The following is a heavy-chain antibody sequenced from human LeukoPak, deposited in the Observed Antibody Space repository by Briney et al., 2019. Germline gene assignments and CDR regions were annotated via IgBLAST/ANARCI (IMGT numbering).Heavy chain of an antibody. V-gene: IGHV1-69*05. Sequence: SVKVSCKASGGSFNAYAISWVRQAPGQGLEWMGGIIPIFGTSNYAQKLQGRVTISTDESTSTAYMEVSSLRSEDTAIYCCARGLDASMETAYDYWGQGTLVTVSS. CDR2: IIPIFGTS. CDR3: ARGLDASMETAYDY. J-gene: IGHJ4*02. D-gene: IGHD5-18*01. CDR1: GGSFNAYA.